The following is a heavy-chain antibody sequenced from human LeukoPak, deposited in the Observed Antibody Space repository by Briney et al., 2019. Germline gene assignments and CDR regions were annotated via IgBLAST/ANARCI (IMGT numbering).Heavy chain of an antibody. Sequence: GGSLRLSCAASGFTVSSNYMSWVRQAPGKGLEWVSVIYSGGSTYYADSVKGRFTISRDNSKNTLYLQMNSLRAEDTAVYYCARALVGYDSSGYYYECYYYGMDVWGQGTTVTVSS. CDR2: IYSGGST. J-gene: IGHJ6*02. CDR1: GFTVSSNY. D-gene: IGHD3-22*01. V-gene: IGHV3-66*01. CDR3: ARALVGYDSSGYYYECYYYGMDV.